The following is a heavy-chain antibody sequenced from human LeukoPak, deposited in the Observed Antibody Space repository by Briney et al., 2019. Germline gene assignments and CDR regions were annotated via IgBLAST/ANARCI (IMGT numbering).Heavy chain of an antibody. CDR3: ANEGPNFDY. D-gene: IGHD2-8*01. CDR1: GFTFSNHA. CDR2: ISGSGGTT. J-gene: IGHJ4*02. Sequence: GGSLRLSCAASGFTFSNHAMSWVRQAPGKGLEWVSAISGSGGTTYYADSVKGRFTISRDNSKNTVYLQMNSLRAEDTAVYYCANEGPNFDYWGQGTLVTVSS. V-gene: IGHV3-23*01.